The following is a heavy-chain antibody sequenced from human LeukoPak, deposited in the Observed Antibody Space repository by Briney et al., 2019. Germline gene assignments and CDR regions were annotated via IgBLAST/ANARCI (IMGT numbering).Heavy chain of an antibody. CDR3: ARARRIAENWFDP. CDR2: INSDGSST. J-gene: IGHJ5*02. Sequence: GGSLILSCAASGFTFSSYWMHWVRQAPGKGLVWVSRINSDGSSTSYADSVKGRFTISRDNAKNTLYLQMNSLRAEDTAVYYCARARRIAENWFDPWGQGTLVTVSS. V-gene: IGHV3-74*01. D-gene: IGHD6-13*01. CDR1: GFTFSSYW.